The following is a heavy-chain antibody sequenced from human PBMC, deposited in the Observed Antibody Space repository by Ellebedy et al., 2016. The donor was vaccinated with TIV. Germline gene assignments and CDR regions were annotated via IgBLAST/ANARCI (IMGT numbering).Heavy chain of an antibody. J-gene: IGHJ6*02. Sequence: GGSLRLSXAASGFTFSYYAMTWVRQAPGKGLEWVSTISTSGDITYYANSVKGRFTISRDNSRNMLFLQMNSLRADHTAVYFCARGRPAYSRGGYVGGHLGGMDVWGQGTTVTVSS. V-gene: IGHV3-23*01. CDR3: ARGRPAYSRGGYVGGHLGGMDV. CDR2: ISTSGDIT. CDR1: GFTFSYYA. D-gene: IGHD6-19*01.